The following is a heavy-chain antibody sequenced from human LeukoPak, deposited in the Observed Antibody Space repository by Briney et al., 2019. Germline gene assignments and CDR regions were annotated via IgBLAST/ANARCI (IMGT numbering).Heavy chain of an antibody. CDR3: ARDEPTVTTGPPVGS. CDR2: INGYGSIT. CDR1: GFTFSGYW. Sequence: GGSLRLSCAASGFTFSGYWMTWVRQAPGKGLEWVSCINGYGSITNYADSVKGRFTISRDNAKNTLYLQMNSLRVEDTAVYYCARDEPTVTTGPPVGSWGQGTLVTVSS. J-gene: IGHJ4*02. V-gene: IGHV3-74*01. D-gene: IGHD4-17*01.